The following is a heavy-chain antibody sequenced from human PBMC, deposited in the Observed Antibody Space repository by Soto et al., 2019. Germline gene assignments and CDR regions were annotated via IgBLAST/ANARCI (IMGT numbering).Heavy chain of an antibody. D-gene: IGHD3-10*01. Sequence: QVQLVQSGAEVKKPGASVKVSCKASGYTFTSYYMHWVRQAPGQGLEWMGIINPSGGSTSYAQKFQGRVTMTRDTSPSTVYMELSSLSAEDTAVYYCARKRFTMVRGAMAFDYWGQGTLVTVSS. J-gene: IGHJ4*02. CDR1: GYTFTSYY. CDR3: ARKRFTMVRGAMAFDY. V-gene: IGHV1-46*01. CDR2: INPSGGST.